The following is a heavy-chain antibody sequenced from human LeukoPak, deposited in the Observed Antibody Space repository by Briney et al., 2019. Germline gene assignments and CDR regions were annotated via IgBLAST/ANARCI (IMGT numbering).Heavy chain of an antibody. J-gene: IGHJ4*02. Sequence: ASVKVSCKASGYTFTSYYIYWVRQAPGQGLEWMGWISPNTGDTNSAQRFQGRVTMTRDTSTSTAYMELSRLTSDDTAVYYCANGLGSSGWNFDYWGQGTLVTVSS. CDR3: ANGLGSSGWNFDY. V-gene: IGHV1-2*02. CDR1: GYTFTSYY. D-gene: IGHD6-19*01. CDR2: ISPNTGDT.